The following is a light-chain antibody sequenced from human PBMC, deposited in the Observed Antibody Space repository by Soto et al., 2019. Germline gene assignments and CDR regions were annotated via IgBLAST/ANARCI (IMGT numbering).Light chain of an antibody. V-gene: IGKV3-15*01. CDR2: GAS. CDR1: QSVSSN. Sequence: EIVMTQSPATLSVSPGERATLSCRASQSVSSNLAWYQQKPGQAPRLLIYGASTRATGIPARFSGSGSGTEFTLTISSLQSEDFAVYYCQQYNNWPFTFGGWTKMEIK. J-gene: IGKJ4*01. CDR3: QQYNNWPFT.